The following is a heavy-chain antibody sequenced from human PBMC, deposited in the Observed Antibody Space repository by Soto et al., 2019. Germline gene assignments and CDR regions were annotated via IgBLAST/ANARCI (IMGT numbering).Heavy chain of an antibody. D-gene: IGHD6-13*01. CDR1: GFTFSSYW. J-gene: IGHJ6*02. CDR2: IKQDGSEE. Sequence: EVQRVDSGGGLVQPGGSLRLSCVDSGFTFSSYWMSWVRQAPVKGLEWVGNIKQDGSEENYVDSLKGRFTISRDNAKNSMYLQMNSLRAEDTAVYYCARIAATGRGWDVWGQGTTVVVSS. CDR3: ARIAATGRGWDV. V-gene: IGHV3-7*01.